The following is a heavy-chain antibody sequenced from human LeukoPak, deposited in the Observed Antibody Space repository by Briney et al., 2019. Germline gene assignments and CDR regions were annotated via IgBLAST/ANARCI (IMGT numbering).Heavy chain of an antibody. Sequence: ASVKVSCKASGYTFTSYGISWVRQAPGQGLEWMGWINPNSGGTNYAQKLQGRVTMTTDTSTSTAYMELRSLRSDDTAVYYCASDSRTIFGVVITPWGGDLYYYYMDVWGKGTTVTVSS. D-gene: IGHD3-3*01. V-gene: IGHV1-18*01. J-gene: IGHJ6*03. CDR2: INPNSGGT. CDR3: ASDSRTIFGVVITPWGGDLYYYYMDV. CDR1: GYTFTSYG.